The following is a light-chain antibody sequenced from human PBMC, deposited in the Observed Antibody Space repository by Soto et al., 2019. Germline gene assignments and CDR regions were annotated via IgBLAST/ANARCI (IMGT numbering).Light chain of an antibody. V-gene: IGKV1-12*01. CDR2: TAS. J-gene: IGKJ1*01. Sequence: DIQMTQSPSSVSASVGDRVTITCRASRGLGSWLAWYQQKPGKAPKLLIYTASSLQSGVPSRFSGSGSWTDFTLTISSLQPEDFATYYCQQTNNFPWTFGQGTKVEIK. CDR3: QQTNNFPWT. CDR1: RGLGSW.